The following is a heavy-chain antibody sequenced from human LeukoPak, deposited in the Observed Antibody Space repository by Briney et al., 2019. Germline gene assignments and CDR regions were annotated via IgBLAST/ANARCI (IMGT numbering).Heavy chain of an antibody. CDR2: INAGNGNT. V-gene: IGHV1-3*01. CDR1: GYTFTSYA. J-gene: IGHJ4*02. CDR3: ARVTVTTSYYFDY. D-gene: IGHD4-17*01. Sequence: ASVTVSCKASGYTFTSYAMHWVRQAPGQRLEWMGWINAGNGNTKYSQKFQGRVTITRDTSASTAYMELSSLRSEDTAVYYCARVTVTTSYYFDYWGQGTLVTVSS.